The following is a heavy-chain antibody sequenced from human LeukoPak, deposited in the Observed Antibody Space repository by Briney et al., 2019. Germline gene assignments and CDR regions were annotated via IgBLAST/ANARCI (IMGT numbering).Heavy chain of an antibody. CDR1: GFTFSTYG. Sequence: GGSLRLSCAASGFTFSTYGMHWVRQAPGKGLEWVAFIRFDGINDYYADSAKGRFTISRDNSKNTLYLQMNSLRAEDTAVYYCAKEHCSSTSCYRHYDYWGQGTLVTVSS. V-gene: IGHV3-30*02. J-gene: IGHJ4*02. CDR2: IRFDGIND. CDR3: AKEHCSSTSCYRHYDY. D-gene: IGHD2-2*01.